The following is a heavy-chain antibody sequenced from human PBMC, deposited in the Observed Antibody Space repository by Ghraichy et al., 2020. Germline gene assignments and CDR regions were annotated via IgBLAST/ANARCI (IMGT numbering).Heavy chain of an antibody. J-gene: IGHJ3*02. CDR3: ARSPPGTGDLKAGAFDI. Sequence: SETLSLTCTVSGGSISSYYWSWIRQPPGKGLEWIGYIYYSGSTNYNPSLKSRVTISVDTSKNQFSLKLSSVTAADTAVYYCARSPPGTGDLKAGAFDIWGQGTMVTVSS. D-gene: IGHD7-27*01. V-gene: IGHV4-59*01. CDR1: GGSISSYY. CDR2: IYYSGST.